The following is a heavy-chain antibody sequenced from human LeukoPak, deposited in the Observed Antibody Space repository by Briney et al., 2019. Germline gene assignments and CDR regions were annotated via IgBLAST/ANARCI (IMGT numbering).Heavy chain of an antibody. V-gene: IGHV1-69*11. Sequence: SVKVSCKASGGTFSTYGISWVRQAPGQGLEWMGRIIPRLSTSNYAQKFQGRVTITTDESTSTAYMELSSLRSEDTAVYYCAGDPHSGYDRLFDAFDIWGQGTMVTVSS. CDR1: GGTFSTYG. D-gene: IGHD5-12*01. CDR3: AGDPHSGYDRLFDAFDI. CDR2: IIPRLSTS. J-gene: IGHJ3*02.